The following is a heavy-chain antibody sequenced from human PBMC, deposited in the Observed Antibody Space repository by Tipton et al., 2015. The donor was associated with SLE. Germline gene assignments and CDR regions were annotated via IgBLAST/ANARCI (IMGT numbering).Heavy chain of an antibody. V-gene: IGHV4-39*07. CDR3: AKAGYSSGWYVVFFDY. Sequence: TLSLTCTVSGGSISSSSYYWGWIRQPPGKGLEWIGSIYYSGGTYYNPSLKSRVTISVDTSKNQFSLKLSSVTAADTAVYYCAKAGYSSGWYVVFFDYWGQGTLVTVSS. J-gene: IGHJ4*02. CDR2: IYYSGGT. D-gene: IGHD6-19*01. CDR1: GGSISSSSYY.